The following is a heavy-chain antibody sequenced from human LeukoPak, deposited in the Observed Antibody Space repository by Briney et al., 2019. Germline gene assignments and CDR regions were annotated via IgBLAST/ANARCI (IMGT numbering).Heavy chain of an antibody. V-gene: IGHV4-30-2*01. Sequence: KPSQTLSLTCAVSGGSISSGGYSCSWIRQPPGKGLEWIGYIYHSGSTYYNPSLKSRVTISVDRSKNQFSLKLSSVTAADTAVYYCARVVPAYTYYDFWSGGYGMDVWGQGTTVTVSS. CDR1: GGSISSGGYS. D-gene: IGHD3-3*01. CDR3: ARVVPAYTYYDFWSGGYGMDV. CDR2: IYHSGST. J-gene: IGHJ6*02.